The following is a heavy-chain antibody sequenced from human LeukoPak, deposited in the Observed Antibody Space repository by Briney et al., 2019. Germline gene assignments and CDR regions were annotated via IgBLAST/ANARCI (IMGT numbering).Heavy chain of an antibody. CDR1: GGTFSSYA. J-gene: IGHJ3*02. CDR3: AREGYGDYFAFDI. Sequence: ASVKVSCKASGGTFSSYAISWVRQAPGQGLEWMGWISAYNGNTNYAQKLQGRVTMTTDTSTSTAYMELRSLRSDDTAVYYCAREGYGDYFAFDIWGQGTMVTVSS. V-gene: IGHV1-18*01. CDR2: ISAYNGNT. D-gene: IGHD4-17*01.